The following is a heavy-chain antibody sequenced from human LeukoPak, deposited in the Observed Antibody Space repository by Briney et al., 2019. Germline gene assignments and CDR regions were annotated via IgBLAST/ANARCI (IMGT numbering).Heavy chain of an antibody. CDR3: AKSIVVLVAVWYFDL. J-gene: IGHJ2*01. D-gene: IGHD2-15*01. CDR2: ISGSGGST. V-gene: IGHV3-23*01. Sequence: SGRSLRLSCAASGFTFSSYAMSWVRQDPGKGLEWVSVISGSGGSTHDADSVKGWVTISRDNTKNTLFQQINSRTAEETADYYRAKSIVVLVAVWYFDLWGRGALVPVST. CDR1: GFTFSSYA.